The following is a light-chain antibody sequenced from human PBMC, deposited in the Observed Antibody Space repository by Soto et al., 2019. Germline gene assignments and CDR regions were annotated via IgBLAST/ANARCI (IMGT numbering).Light chain of an antibody. J-gene: IGKJ1*01. CDR3: QQYNNWPLT. Sequence: IVMTQSPATLSVSPGARATLSCRASQSVSSNLAWYQQKPGQAPRLLIYGASTRATGIPARFSGSGSGTEFTLTISSLQSEDFAVYYCQQYNNWPLTFGQGTKVDIK. CDR2: GAS. CDR1: QSVSSN. V-gene: IGKV3-15*01.